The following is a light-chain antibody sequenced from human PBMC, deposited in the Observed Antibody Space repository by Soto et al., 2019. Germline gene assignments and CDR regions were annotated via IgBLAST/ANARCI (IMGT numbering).Light chain of an antibody. CDR1: QSVGSD. Sequence: IVMTQSPATLSVSPGERATLSCRASQSVGSDLAWYQQKPGQAPRLVIHDIFTRPTGVQTMISGSGSGTEFALTFRSLQSEDFSVYYCQNYNSWPLTFGGGTKVEIK. CDR3: QNYNSWPLT. CDR2: DIF. V-gene: IGKV3D-15*01. J-gene: IGKJ4*01.